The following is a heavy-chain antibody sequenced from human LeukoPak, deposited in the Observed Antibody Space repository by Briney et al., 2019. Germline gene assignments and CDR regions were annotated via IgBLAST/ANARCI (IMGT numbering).Heavy chain of an antibody. J-gene: IGHJ4*02. CDR1: GFAFTGST. V-gene: IGHV3-73*01. Sequence: GGSLKLSCAASGFAFTGSTMHWVRQASGKGLEWVGRIRSKANSYATAYAASVTGRFTISRDDSKNTAYLQMNSLKTEDTAVYYCTRGGSSGGGGVEYWGQGTLVTVSS. CDR2: IRSKANSYAT. D-gene: IGHD6-13*01. CDR3: TRGGSSGGGGVEY.